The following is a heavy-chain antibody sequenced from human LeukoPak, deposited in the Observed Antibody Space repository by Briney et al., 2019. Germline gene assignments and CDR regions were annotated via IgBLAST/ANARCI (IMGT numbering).Heavy chain of an antibody. Sequence: GGSLRLSCAASGFTFSDYGMHWVRQAPGRGLEWVAFIRYDGNDEYYADSVKGRFTVSRDNSKKTLYLQMNSLKPEDTAVYYCVKDQATNWGQGTLVTVSS. CDR1: GFTFSDYG. V-gene: IGHV3-30*02. CDR2: IRYDGNDE. J-gene: IGHJ4*02. CDR3: VKDQATN.